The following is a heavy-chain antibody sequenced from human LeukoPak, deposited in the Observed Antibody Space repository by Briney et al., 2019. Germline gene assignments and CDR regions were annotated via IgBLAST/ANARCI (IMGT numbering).Heavy chain of an antibody. Sequence: ASVKVSCKTSGYTFTGYYMHWVRQAPGQGLEWMGWINPNSGGTNYAQKFQGRVTMTRDTSISTAYMELSRLRSDDTAVYYCARARFLGYSGYDVLYYFDYWGQGTLVTVSS. CDR3: ARARFLGYSGYDVLYYFDY. CDR2: INPNSGGT. CDR1: GYTFTGYY. D-gene: IGHD5-12*01. V-gene: IGHV1-2*02. J-gene: IGHJ4*02.